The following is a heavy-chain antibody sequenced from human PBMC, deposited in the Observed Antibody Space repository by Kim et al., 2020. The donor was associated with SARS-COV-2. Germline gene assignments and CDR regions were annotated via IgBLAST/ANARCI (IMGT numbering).Heavy chain of an antibody. V-gene: IGHV1-69*13. CDR2: IIPIFGTA. Sequence: SVKVSCKASGGTFSSYAISWVRQAPGQGLEWMGGIIPIFGTANYTQKFQGRVTITADESTSTAYMELSSLRSEDTAVYYCARDHGGDLTWTLDYWGQGTLVTVSS. J-gene: IGHJ4*02. CDR1: GGTFSSYA. D-gene: IGHD2-21*02. CDR3: ARDHGGDLTWTLDY.